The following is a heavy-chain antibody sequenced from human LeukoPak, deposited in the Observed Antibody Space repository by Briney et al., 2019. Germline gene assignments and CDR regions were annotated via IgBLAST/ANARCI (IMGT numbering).Heavy chain of an antibody. Sequence: GGSLRLSCVASGFTFTNTWMHWVRQAPGKGLVWVSRINSDGSSTSYADSVKGRFTISRDNTKNTLYLQMNSLRAEDTAVYYCAKGGSRHADYWGQGTLVTVSS. CDR1: GFTFTNTW. J-gene: IGHJ4*02. V-gene: IGHV3-74*01. CDR3: AKGGSRHADY. D-gene: IGHD1-26*01. CDR2: INSDGSST.